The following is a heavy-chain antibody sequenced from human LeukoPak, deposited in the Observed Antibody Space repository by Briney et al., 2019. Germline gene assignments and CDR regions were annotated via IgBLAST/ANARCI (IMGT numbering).Heavy chain of an antibody. J-gene: IGHJ4*02. Sequence: SETLSLTCTVYGGSFSGYYWSWIRQPPGKGLEWIGEINHSGSTNYTPSLKSRVTISVDTSKNQFSLKLSSVTAADTAVYYCARGPRCTNGVCYTEYFDYWGQGTLVTVSS. V-gene: IGHV4-34*01. D-gene: IGHD2-8*01. CDR3: ARGPRCTNGVCYTEYFDY. CDR2: INHSGST. CDR1: GGSFSGYY.